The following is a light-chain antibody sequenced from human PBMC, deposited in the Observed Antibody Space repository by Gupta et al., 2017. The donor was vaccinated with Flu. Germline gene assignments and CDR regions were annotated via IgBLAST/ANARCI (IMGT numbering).Light chain of an antibody. V-gene: IGKV3-20*01. J-gene: IGKJ1*01. Sequence: GTLSLSPGERATLSCRASQSVSSCYLAWYQQKPGQAPRLLIYGASSRATGIPDRFSGSGSGTDFTLTISRLEPEDFAVYYCQQYGSSPWTFGQGTKVEIK. CDR1: QSVSSCY. CDR2: GAS. CDR3: QQYGSSPWT.